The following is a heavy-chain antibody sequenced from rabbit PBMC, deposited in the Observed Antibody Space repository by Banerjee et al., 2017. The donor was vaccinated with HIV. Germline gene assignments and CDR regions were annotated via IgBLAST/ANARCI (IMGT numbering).Heavy chain of an antibody. CDR1: GFSFSTSYW. V-gene: IGHV1S40*01. J-gene: IGHJ4*01. D-gene: IGHD1-1*01. CDR2: IYAGSSGGT. Sequence: QSLEESGGDLVKPGASLTLTCTASGFSFSTSYWGCWVRQAPGKGLEWIACIYAGSSGGTYYASWAKGRFTISKTSSTTVTLQMTSLTAADTATYFCARGYGSSTGYYYLTLWGQGTLVTVS. CDR3: ARGYGSSTGYYYLTL.